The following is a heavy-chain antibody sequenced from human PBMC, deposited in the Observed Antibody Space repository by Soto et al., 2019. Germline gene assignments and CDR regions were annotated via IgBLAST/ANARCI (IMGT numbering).Heavy chain of an antibody. J-gene: IGHJ5*02. CDR2: IIPIFGTA. CDR1: GGTFSSYA. V-gene: IGHV1-69*12. D-gene: IGHD6-13*01. CDR3: ARTSPGIAAAGRDP. Sequence: QVQLVQSGAEVKKPGSSVKVSCKASGGTFSSYAISWVRQAPGQGLEWMGGIIPIFGTANYVQKFQGRVTXXAXEXKSTAYMELSSLRSEDTAVYYCARTSPGIAAAGRDPWGQGTLVTVSS.